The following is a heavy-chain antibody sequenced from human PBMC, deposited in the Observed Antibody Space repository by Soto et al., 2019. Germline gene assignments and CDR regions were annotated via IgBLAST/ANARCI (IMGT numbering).Heavy chain of an antibody. Sequence: QVQLQQWGAGLLGPSETLSLTCAFYGGSFDDFYWSWVRQSPGKGLEWVGEISHDGGTNYSPSLASRVSISVDTSKNQFSLQLRSVTAADTGLYYCARGQLVWYGDLTPYHRDMDVWGQGTTVTVSS. D-gene: IGHD1-1*01. V-gene: IGHV4-34*02. CDR2: ISHDGGT. CDR3: ARGQLVWYGDLTPYHRDMDV. J-gene: IGHJ6*02. CDR1: GGSFDDFY.